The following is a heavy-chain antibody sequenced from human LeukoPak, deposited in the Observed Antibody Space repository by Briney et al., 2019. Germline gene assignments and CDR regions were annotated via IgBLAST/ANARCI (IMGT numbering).Heavy chain of an antibody. CDR3: ARHIAAEFYGMDV. Sequence: SETLSLTCTVSGGSISSYYWSWIRQPPGKGLEWIGYIYYSGSTNYNPSPKSRVTISVDTSKNQFSLKLSSVTAADTAVYYCARHIAAEFYGMDVWGQGTTVTVSS. CDR2: IYYSGST. D-gene: IGHD6-13*01. J-gene: IGHJ6*02. CDR1: GGSISSYY. V-gene: IGHV4-59*08.